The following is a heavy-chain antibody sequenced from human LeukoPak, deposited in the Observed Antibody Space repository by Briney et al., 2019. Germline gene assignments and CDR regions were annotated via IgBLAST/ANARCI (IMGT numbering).Heavy chain of an antibody. V-gene: IGHV3-7*03. CDR2: IKGDGSET. Sequence: GGSLRLSCAASGFTFSSYAMSWVRQAPGKGLEWVANIKGDGSETSYVTSVRGRFTISRDNAKNSLYLQMNNLRVEDTAVYYCAREEVKSFDNWGQGTLVTVSS. CDR1: GFTFSSYA. CDR3: AREEVKSFDN. J-gene: IGHJ4*02.